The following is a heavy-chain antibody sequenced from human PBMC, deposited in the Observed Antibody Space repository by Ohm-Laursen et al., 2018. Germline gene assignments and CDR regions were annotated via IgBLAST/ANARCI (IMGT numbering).Heavy chain of an antibody. CDR1: SGSISSYY. CDR3: ARHNRYYYDLDV. CDR2: MYYSGST. Sequence: TLSLTCTVSSGSISSYYWSWIRQPPGKGLEWIGYMYYSGSTNYNPTLKGRFTISVDTSKNQFSQKLSSVTAADTAVYYCARHNRYYYDLDVWGQGTTVTVTS. V-gene: IGHV4-59*08. J-gene: IGHJ6*02.